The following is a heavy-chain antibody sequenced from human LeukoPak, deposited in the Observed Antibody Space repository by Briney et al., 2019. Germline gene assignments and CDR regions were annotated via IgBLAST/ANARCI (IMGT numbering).Heavy chain of an antibody. CDR3: ARDPYSSSWYYYGMDV. CDR1: GGSISSGDYY. J-gene: IGHJ6*02. CDR2: IYYSGST. Sequence: SETLSLTCTVSGGSISSGDYYWSWIRQPPGKGLEWIGYIYYSGSTYYNPSLKSRVTISVDTSKNQFSLKLSSVTAADTAVNYCARDPYSSSWYYYGMDVWGQGTTVTVSS. D-gene: IGHD6-13*01. V-gene: IGHV4-30-4*01.